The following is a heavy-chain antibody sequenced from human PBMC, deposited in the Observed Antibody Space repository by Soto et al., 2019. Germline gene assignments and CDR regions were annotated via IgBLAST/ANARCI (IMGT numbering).Heavy chain of an antibody. CDR3: ARMAAAGKYYYGMDV. D-gene: IGHD6-13*01. CDR2: IYPGDSDT. CDR1: GYSFTSYW. J-gene: IGHJ6*02. Sequence: GESLKISCKGSGYSFTSYWIGWVRQMPGKGLESMGIIYPGDSDTRYSPSFQGQVTISADKSISTAYLQWSSLKASDTAMYYCARMAAAGKYYYGMDVWGQGTTVTVSS. V-gene: IGHV5-51*01.